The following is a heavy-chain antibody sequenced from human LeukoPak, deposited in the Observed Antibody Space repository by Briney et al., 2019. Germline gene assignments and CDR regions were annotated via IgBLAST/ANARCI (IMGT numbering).Heavy chain of an antibody. V-gene: IGHV3-48*04. CDR2: ISSSSSTI. Sequence: GGSLRLSCAASGFTFSSYWMNWVRQAPGKGLEWVSYISSSSSTIYYADSVKGRFTISRDNAKNSLYLQMNSLRAEDTAVYYCARDLYSGSYSPSDYWGQGTLVTVSS. D-gene: IGHD1-26*01. CDR1: GFTFSSYW. J-gene: IGHJ4*02. CDR3: ARDLYSGSYSPSDY.